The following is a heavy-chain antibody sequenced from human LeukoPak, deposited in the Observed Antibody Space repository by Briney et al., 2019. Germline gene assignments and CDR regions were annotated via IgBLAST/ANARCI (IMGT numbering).Heavy chain of an antibody. V-gene: IGHV3-11*06. D-gene: IGHD5-24*01. CDR1: GFPFSDYY. Sequence: PGGSLRLSCAASGFPFSDYYMSWIRQAPGKGLEWVSYFSSSTSYTNYADSVRGRFIISRDNAKNSLYLQMNSLRAEDTAVYYCAGLEMATRGYYFDYWGQGTLVTVSS. CDR3: AGLEMATRGYYFDY. CDR2: FSSSTSYT. J-gene: IGHJ4*02.